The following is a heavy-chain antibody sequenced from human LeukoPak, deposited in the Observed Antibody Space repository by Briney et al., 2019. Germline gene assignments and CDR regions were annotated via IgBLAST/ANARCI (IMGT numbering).Heavy chain of an antibody. D-gene: IGHD1-26*01. CDR3: ARHRYSGSPFDAFDI. CDR2: IYYSGST. Sequence: SETLSLTCTVSGGSISSSSYYWGWIRQPPGKGLEWIGSIYYSGSTYYNPSLKSRVTISVDTSKNQFSLKLSSVTAADTAVYYCARHRYSGSPFDAFDIWGQGTMVTVSS. J-gene: IGHJ3*02. CDR1: GGSISSSSYY. V-gene: IGHV4-39*01.